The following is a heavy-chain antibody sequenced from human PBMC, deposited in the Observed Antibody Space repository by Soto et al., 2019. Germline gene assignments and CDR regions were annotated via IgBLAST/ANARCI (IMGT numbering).Heavy chain of an antibody. CDR2: ISGSGGST. J-gene: IGHJ4*02. Sequence: PGGSLRLSCAASGFTFSSYAMSWDRQAPGKGLEWVSAISGSGGSTYYADSVKGRFTICRDNSKNTLYLQMNSLRAEDTAVYYCAKAAREWQDTAMVNPFDYWGQGTLVTVSS. CDR3: AKAAREWQDTAMVNPFDY. CDR1: GFTFSSYA. V-gene: IGHV3-23*01. D-gene: IGHD5-18*01.